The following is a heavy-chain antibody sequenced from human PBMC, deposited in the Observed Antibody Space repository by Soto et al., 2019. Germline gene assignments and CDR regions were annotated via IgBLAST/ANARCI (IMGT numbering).Heavy chain of an antibody. CDR2: IIPIFGTA. CDR3: ASLEFGVVITHYYYYGMDV. Sequence: SVKVSCKASGGTFSSSAISWVRQAPGQGLEWMGGIIPIFGTANYAQKFQGRVTITADEFTSTAYMELSSLRSEDTAVYYCASLEFGVVITHYYYYGMDVWGQGTTVTVSS. J-gene: IGHJ6*02. CDR1: GGTFSSSA. V-gene: IGHV1-69*13. D-gene: IGHD3-3*01.